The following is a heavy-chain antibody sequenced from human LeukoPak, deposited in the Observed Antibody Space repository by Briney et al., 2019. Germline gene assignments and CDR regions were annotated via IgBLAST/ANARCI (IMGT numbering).Heavy chain of an antibody. CDR3: ARATCSSTSCYSYYYYGMDV. D-gene: IGHD2-2*01. J-gene: IGHJ6*02. CDR1: GFTFSSYE. Sequence: GGSLRLSCAASGFTFSSYEMNWVRQAPGKGLEWVSYISSSGSTIYYADSVKGRFTISRDNAKNSLYLQMNSLRAEDTAVYYCARATCSSTSCYSYYYYGMDVWGQGTTVTVSS. V-gene: IGHV3-48*03. CDR2: ISSSGSTI.